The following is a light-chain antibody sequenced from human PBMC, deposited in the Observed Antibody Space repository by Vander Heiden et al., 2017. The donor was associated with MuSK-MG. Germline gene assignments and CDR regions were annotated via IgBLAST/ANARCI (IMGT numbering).Light chain of an antibody. V-gene: IGLV1-40*01. CDR2: GNS. J-gene: IGLJ2*01. CDR3: QSYDSSLSGSVV. Sequence: QSVLTQPPSVSGAPGRRVTISCTGSSSNIGAGYDVHWYQQLPGTAPNLLTYGNSNRPSGVPDRFSGSKSGTSASLAITGLQAEDEADYYCQSYDSSLSGSVVFGGGTKLTVL. CDR1: SSNIGAGYD.